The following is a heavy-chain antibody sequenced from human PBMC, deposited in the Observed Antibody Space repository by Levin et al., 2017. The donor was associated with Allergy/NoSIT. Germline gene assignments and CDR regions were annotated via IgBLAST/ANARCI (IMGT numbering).Heavy chain of an antibody. D-gene: IGHD6-19*01. CDR3: ARASGRRDPDFDY. Sequence: GGSLRLSCAASGFTVSSNYMSWVRQAPGKGLEWVSFIYSGGSTYYADSVKGRFTISRDNSKNTLYLQMSSLRAEDTAVYYCARASGRRDPDFDYWGQGTLVTVSS. CDR2: IYSGGST. V-gene: IGHV3-66*01. J-gene: IGHJ4*02. CDR1: GFTVSSNY.